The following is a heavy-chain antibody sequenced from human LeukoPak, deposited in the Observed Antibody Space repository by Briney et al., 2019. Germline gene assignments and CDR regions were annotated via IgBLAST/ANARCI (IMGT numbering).Heavy chain of an antibody. CDR3: ARDMGILEWSYWKTPPVLNWFGP. J-gene: IGHJ5*02. CDR2: INTNTGNP. Sequence: ASVKVSCKASGYTFTSYAMNWVRQAPGQGLEWMGWINTNTGNPTYAQGFTGRFVFSLDTSVSTAYLQISSLKAEDTAVYYCARDMGILEWSYWKTPPVLNWFGPWGQGTLVTVSS. CDR1: GYTFTSYA. D-gene: IGHD3-3*01. V-gene: IGHV7-4-1*02.